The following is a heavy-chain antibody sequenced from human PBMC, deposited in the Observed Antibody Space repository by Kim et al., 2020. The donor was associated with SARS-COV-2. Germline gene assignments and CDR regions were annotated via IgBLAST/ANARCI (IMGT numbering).Heavy chain of an antibody. CDR2: ISSSGSTI. CDR3: ARDRGPYYYDSSGYYSYAFDI. D-gene: IGHD3-22*01. CDR1: GFTFSSYE. V-gene: IGHV3-48*03. J-gene: IGHJ3*02. Sequence: GGSLRLSCAASGFTFSSYEMNWVRQAPGKGLEWVSYISSSGSTIYYADSVKGRFTISRDNAKNSLYLQMNSLRAEDTAVYYCARDRGPYYYDSSGYYSYAFDIWGQGTMVTVSS.